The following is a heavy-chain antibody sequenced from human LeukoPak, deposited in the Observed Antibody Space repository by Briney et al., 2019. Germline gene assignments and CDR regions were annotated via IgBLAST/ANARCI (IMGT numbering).Heavy chain of an antibody. J-gene: IGHJ5*02. CDR3: AREPGDCSGGGCYGGWFDP. CDR2: IHHTGST. Sequence: SETLSLTCAVYGGSFSGHYWSWIRQPPGKGLEWIGEIHHTGSTYYNPSLQSRVTISGDTSKNQISLKLNSVTAADTAVYYCAREPGDCSGGGCYGGWFDPWGQGTLVIVSS. CDR1: GGSFSGHY. V-gene: IGHV4-34*01. D-gene: IGHD2-15*01.